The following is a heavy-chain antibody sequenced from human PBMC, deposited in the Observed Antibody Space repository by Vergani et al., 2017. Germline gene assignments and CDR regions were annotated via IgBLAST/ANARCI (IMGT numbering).Heavy chain of an antibody. V-gene: IGHV3-43*01. CDR2: ISWDGGST. CDR3: AKDLGTSFGGGWFDP. Sequence: EVQLVESGGVVVQPGGSLRLSCAASGFTFDDYTMHLVRQAPGKGLEWVSLISWDGGSTYYADSVKGRFTISRDNSKNSLYLQMNSLRTEDTALYYCAKDLGTSFGGGWFDPWGQGTLVTVSS. J-gene: IGHJ5*02. D-gene: IGHD3-10*01. CDR1: GFTFDDYT.